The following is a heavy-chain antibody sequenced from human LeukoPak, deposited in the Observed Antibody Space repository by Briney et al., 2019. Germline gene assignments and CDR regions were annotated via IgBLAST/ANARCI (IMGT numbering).Heavy chain of an antibody. D-gene: IGHD3-22*01. CDR2: ISAYNGNT. CDR3: ARGSLPDYYDSSAQEWDY. CDR1: GYTFTSYG. J-gene: IGHJ4*02. V-gene: IGHV1-18*01. Sequence: GASVKVSCKASGYTFTSYGISWVRQAPGQGLEWMRWISAYNGNTNYAQKLQGRVTMTTDTSTSTAYMELRSLRSDDTAVYYCARGSLPDYYDSSAQEWDYWGQGTLVTVSS.